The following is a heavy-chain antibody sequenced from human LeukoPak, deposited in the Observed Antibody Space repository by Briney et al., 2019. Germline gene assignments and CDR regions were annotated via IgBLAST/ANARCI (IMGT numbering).Heavy chain of an antibody. V-gene: IGHV4-34*01. J-gene: IGHJ4*02. Sequence: SATLSLTCAVDGGSFSGYYWSWIRQPPGKGLEWIGEINHSGSTNYNPSLKSRVTISVDTSKNQFSLKLSSVTAADTAVYYCASGFVRVPDFGYWGQGTLVTVSS. CDR3: ASGFVRVPDFGY. CDR2: INHSGST. CDR1: GGSFSGYY. D-gene: IGHD3/OR15-3a*01.